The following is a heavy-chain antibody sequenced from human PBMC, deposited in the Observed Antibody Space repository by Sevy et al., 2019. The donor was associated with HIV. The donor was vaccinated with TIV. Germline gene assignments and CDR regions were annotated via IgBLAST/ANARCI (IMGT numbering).Heavy chain of an antibody. D-gene: IGHD3-9*01. CDR1: GGSMGSNY. J-gene: IGHJ6*02. CDR2: LYDTGST. Sequence: SETLSLTCTVSGGSMGSNYWTWIRQPPGKGLEWIGFLYDTGSTNYNPTLERRVTISIDTSKNQFSLNLSYVTAADTAVYYCAREGGLVDYGMDVWGQGITVTVSS. V-gene: IGHV4-59*01. CDR3: AREGGLVDYGMDV.